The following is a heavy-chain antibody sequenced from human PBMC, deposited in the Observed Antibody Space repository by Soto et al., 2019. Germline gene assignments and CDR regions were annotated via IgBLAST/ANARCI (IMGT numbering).Heavy chain of an antibody. CDR3: AREAGSGSYYPEDY. CDR1: GYTFTNYA. V-gene: IGHV1-18*04. CDR2: ISAYNGDT. D-gene: IGHD1-26*01. J-gene: IGHJ4*02. Sequence: QVQLVQSGAEAKKPGASVKVSCKASGYTFTNYAITWVRQAPGQGLEWMGWISAYNGDTDYEEKFQDRVTLTRATATSTVYMELRSLTSDDTAVYYCAREAGSGSYYPEDYWGQGTLVTVSS.